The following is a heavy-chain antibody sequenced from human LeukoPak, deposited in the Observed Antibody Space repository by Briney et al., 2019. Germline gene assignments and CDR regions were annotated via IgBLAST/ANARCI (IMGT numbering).Heavy chain of an antibody. J-gene: IGHJ4*02. CDR3: ARSPFSSSWTYFDY. CDR2: ISYDGSNK. CDR1: GFTFSSYG. V-gene: IGHV3-30*03. D-gene: IGHD6-13*01. Sequence: GRSLRLSCAASGFTFSSYGIHWVRQAPGKGLEWVAVISYDGSNKYYADSVKGRFTISRDNSKDTLYLQMNSLRAEDTAVYYCARSPFSSSWTYFDYWGQGTLVTVSS.